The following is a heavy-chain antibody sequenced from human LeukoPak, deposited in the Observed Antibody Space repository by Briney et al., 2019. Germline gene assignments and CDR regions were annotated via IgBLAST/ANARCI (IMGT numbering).Heavy chain of an antibody. Sequence: GGSLRLSCAASGFTFRTYSMTWVRQAPGKGLEWVSSISSSSSYIYYADSVKGRFTISRDNAKNSLYLQMNSLRAEDTAVYYCASEGIAAAGSLDYWGQGTLVTVSS. J-gene: IGHJ4*02. CDR1: GFTFRTYS. CDR3: ASEGIAAAGSLDY. D-gene: IGHD6-13*01. V-gene: IGHV3-21*01. CDR2: ISSSSSYI.